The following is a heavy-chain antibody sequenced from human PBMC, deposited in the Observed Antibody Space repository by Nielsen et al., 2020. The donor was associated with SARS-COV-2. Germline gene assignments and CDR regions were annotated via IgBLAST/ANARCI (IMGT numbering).Heavy chain of an antibody. D-gene: IGHD3-22*01. V-gene: IGHV3-7*01. Sequence: GGSLRLSCAASGFTFSSYWMSWVRQAPGKGLEWVANIKQDGREKYYVDSVKGRFTISRDNSKNTLYLQMNSLRAEDTAVYFCARARGHRSGYYGSNLDYWGQGTPVTVSS. J-gene: IGHJ4*02. CDR3: ARARGHRSGYYGSNLDY. CDR1: GFTFSSYW. CDR2: IKQDGREK.